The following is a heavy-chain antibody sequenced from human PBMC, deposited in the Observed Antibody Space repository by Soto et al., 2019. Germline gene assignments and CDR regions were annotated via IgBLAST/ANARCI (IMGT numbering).Heavy chain of an antibody. CDR2: INDISNAI. J-gene: IGHJ3*01. D-gene: IGHD5-12*01. CDR1: GFTFTDHS. CDR3: ARDRPTTFSADL. V-gene: IGHV3-48*04. Sequence: EVQLVESGGGLVQPGGSLRLYCTASGFTFTDHSMNWVRHAPGKGLEWLSYINDISNAIHYADPVKGRFAMSRDNAKKSVFLQMNSLRVEDTGVYYCARDRPTTFSADLWGQGTVVTVSS.